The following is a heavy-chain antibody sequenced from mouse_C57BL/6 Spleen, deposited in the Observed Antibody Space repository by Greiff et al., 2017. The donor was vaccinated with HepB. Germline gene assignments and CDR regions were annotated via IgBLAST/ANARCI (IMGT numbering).Heavy chain of an antibody. CDR1: GYTFTSYW. J-gene: IGHJ4*01. D-gene: IGHD1-1*01. V-gene: IGHV1-69*01. Sequence: VQLQQPGAELVMPGASVKLSCKASGYTFTSYWMHWVKQRPGQGLEWIGEIDPSDSYTNYNQKFKGKSTLTVDKSSSRAYMQLSSLTSEDSAVYYCARDPHYYGSSYYAMDYWGQGTSVTVSS. CDR3: ARDPHYYGSSYYAMDY. CDR2: IDPSDSYT.